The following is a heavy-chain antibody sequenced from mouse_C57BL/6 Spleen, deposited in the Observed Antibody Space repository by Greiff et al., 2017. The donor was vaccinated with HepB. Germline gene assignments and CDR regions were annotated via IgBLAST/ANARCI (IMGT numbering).Heavy chain of an antibody. CDR2: IYPGDGDT. CDR1: GYAFSSSW. D-gene: IGHD1-1*01. Sequence: QVQLQQSGPELVKPGASVKISCKASGYAFSSSWMNWVKQRPGKGLEWIGRIYPGDGDTNYNGKFKGKATLTADKSSSTAYMQLSSLTSEDSAVYFCSRGDYYCSSWYFDVWGTGTTVTVSS. CDR3: SRGDYYCSSWYFDV. J-gene: IGHJ1*03. V-gene: IGHV1-82*01.